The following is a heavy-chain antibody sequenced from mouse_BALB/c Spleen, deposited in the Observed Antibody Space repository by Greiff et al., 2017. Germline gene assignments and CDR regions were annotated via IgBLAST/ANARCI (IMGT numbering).Heavy chain of an antibody. CDR1: GYTFTSYT. V-gene: IGHV1-4*01. CDR3: ARSAAGYGSSWGYAMDY. D-gene: IGHD1-1*01. CDR2: INPSSGYT. Sequence: VKLMESGAELARPGASVKMSCKASGYTFTSYTMHWVKQRPGQGLEWIGYINPSSGYTNYNQKFKDKATLTADKSSSTAYMQLSSLTSEDSAVYYCARSAAGYGSSWGYAMDYWGQGTSVTVSS. J-gene: IGHJ4*01.